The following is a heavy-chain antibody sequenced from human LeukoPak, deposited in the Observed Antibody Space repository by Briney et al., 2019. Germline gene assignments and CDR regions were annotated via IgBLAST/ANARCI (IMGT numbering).Heavy chain of an antibody. CDR3: ARDFGSGPVLGMDV. CDR1: GFXFDDYG. D-gene: IGHD3-3*01. Sequence: GGSLRLSCAASGFXFDDYGISWVRQAPGKGLEWGSGINWNGGSTGYADSVKGRFTISRDNAKNSLYLQMNSLRAEDTALYYCARDFGSGPVLGMDVWGQGTTVTVSS. V-gene: IGHV3-20*04. J-gene: IGHJ6*02. CDR2: INWNGGST.